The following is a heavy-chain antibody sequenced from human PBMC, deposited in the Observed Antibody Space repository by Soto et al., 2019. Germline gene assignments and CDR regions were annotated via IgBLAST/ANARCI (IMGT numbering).Heavy chain of an antibody. CDR1: GDRVSSNSAA. J-gene: IGHJ4*02. Sequence: SPTLSLTCAISGDRVSSNSAAWNWIRQSPSRGLEWLGRTYYRSKWYNDYAVSVKSRITINPDTSKNRFSLQLNSVTPEDTAVYYCARVIVVSSGWYYFDYWGQGTLVTVSS. CDR3: ARVIVVSSGWYYFDY. D-gene: IGHD6-19*01. CDR2: TYYRSKWYN. V-gene: IGHV6-1*01.